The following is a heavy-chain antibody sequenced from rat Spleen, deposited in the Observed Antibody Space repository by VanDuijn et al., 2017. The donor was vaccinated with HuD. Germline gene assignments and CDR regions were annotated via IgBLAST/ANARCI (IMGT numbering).Heavy chain of an antibody. CDR1: GFTFSNFG. CDR2: ISYDGSST. J-gene: IGHJ4*01. Sequence: EVQLVESGGGLVQPGRSLKLSCAASGFTFSNFGMAWVRQAPTKGLEWVATISYDGSSTYYRDSVKGRFTISRDNAKSTLYLQMDSLRSEDTASYYCGRHHYDGYYHGPVLGVMDAWGQGPSVTVSS. D-gene: IGHD1-12*03. CDR3: GRHHYDGYYHGPVLGVMDA. V-gene: IGHV5-29*01.